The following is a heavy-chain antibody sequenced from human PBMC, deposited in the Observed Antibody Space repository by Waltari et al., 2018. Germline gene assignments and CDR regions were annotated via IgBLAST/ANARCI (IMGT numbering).Heavy chain of an antibody. J-gene: IGHJ4*02. CDR2: INPNSGGT. CDR3: ARIAGYYYDSSAPD. D-gene: IGHD3-22*01. Sequence: QAQLVQSGAEVKKPGASVKVSCKASGYTFTGYHIHWVRQAPGQGLEWMGWINPNSGGTNYAQNFQGRVTMTRDTSVDTAYMELSRLSSDDTAVYYCARIAGYYYDSSAPDWGQGTLVTVSS. CDR1: GYTFTGYH. V-gene: IGHV1-2*02.